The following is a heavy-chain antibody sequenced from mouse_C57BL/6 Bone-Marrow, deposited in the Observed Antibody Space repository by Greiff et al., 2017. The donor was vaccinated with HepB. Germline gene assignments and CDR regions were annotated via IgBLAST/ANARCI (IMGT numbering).Heavy chain of an antibody. CDR2: IDPSDSYT. Sequence: VQLQQPGAELVRPGTSVKLSCKASGYTFTSYWMHWVTQRPGQGLEWIGVIDPSDSYTNYNQKCKGKATLTVDTSSSTAYRQLSSLTSEDAAVYYCARSPYYYGRSYFDDWGQGTTLTVSS. J-gene: IGHJ2*01. V-gene: IGHV1-59*01. CDR3: ARSPYYYGRSYFDD. D-gene: IGHD1-1*01. CDR1: GYTFTSYW.